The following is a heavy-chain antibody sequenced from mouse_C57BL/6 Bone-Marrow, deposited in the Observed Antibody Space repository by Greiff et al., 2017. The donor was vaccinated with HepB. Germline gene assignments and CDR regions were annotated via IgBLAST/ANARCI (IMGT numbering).Heavy chain of an antibody. V-gene: IGHV1-9*01. CDR2: LLPGSGST. CDR3: ARVSYYDYDVRNFDY. CDR1: GYTFTGYW. D-gene: IGHD2-4*01. Sequence: QVQLQQSGAELMKPGASVKLSCKATGYTFTGYWIEWVKQRPGHGLEWIGELLPGSGSTNYNEKVKGKATFTADTSSNTAYMQLSSLTTEDSAIYYCARVSYYDYDVRNFDYWGQGTTLTVSS. J-gene: IGHJ2*01.